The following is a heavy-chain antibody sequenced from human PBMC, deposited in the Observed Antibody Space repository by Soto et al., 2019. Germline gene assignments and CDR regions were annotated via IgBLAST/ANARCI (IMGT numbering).Heavy chain of an antibody. CDR2: IVVGSGNT. CDR3: ARAGQTRFLHYYYYGMDV. CDR1: GFTFTSSA. Sequence: SVKVSCKASGFTFTSSAVQWVRQARGQRLEWIGWIVVGSGNTNYAQKFQERVTITRDMSTSTAYMELSRLRSEDTAVYYCARAGQTRFLHYYYYGMDVWGQATTVTVSS. V-gene: IGHV1-58*01. D-gene: IGHD3-3*01. J-gene: IGHJ6*01.